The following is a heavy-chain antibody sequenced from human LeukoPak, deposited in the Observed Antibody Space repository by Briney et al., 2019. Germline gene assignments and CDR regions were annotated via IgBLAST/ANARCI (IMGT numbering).Heavy chain of an antibody. CDR2: IYYSGST. CDR3: ARLEGRLHHFDY. D-gene: IGHD5-24*01. J-gene: IGHJ4*02. CDR1: GGSTSSSSYY. V-gene: IGHV4-39*01. Sequence: SETLSLTCTVSGGSTSSSSYYWGWIRQPPGKGLEWIGNIYYSGSTYYNPSLKSRVTISVDTSKNQFSLKLSSVTAADTAVYYCARLEGRLHHFDYWGQGTLVTVSS.